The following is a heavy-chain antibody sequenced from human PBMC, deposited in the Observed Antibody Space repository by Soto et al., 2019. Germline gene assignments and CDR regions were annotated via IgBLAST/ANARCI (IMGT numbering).Heavy chain of an antibody. CDR2: VYFSGST. D-gene: IGHD3-16*01. CDR1: GDSVSSGDYY. J-gene: IGHJ5*02. Sequence: SETLSLTCSVSGDSVSSGDYYFICIRQRPWNGLEWIGHVYFSGSTNYIPSLKSRLTMSVDTSKNQFSLKLNSVTAADTAVYYCARIPVDTYMIYWADPWGQGTQVT. CDR3: ARIPVDTYMIYWADP. V-gene: IGHV4-61*08.